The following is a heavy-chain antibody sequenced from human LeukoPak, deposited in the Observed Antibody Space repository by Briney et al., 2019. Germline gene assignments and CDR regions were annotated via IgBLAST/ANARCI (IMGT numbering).Heavy chain of an antibody. Sequence: SETLSLTCAVSGGSISSGGYSWSWIPQPPGKGLQGIGYIYHSGSTYYNPSLKSRVTISVDRSKNQFSLKLSSVTAEDTAVYYCARGARGELFSWGQGTLVTVSS. J-gene: IGHJ4*02. V-gene: IGHV4-30-2*01. CDR2: IYHSGST. CDR3: ARGARGELFS. CDR1: GGSISSGGYS. D-gene: IGHD3-10*01.